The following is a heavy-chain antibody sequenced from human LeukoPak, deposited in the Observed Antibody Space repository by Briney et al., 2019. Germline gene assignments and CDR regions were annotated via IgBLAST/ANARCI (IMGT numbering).Heavy chain of an antibody. CDR3: ARDRYYYDSSGSHFDY. CDR1: GYTFTGYY. V-gene: IGHV1-2*02. J-gene: IGHJ4*02. CDR2: INPNSGGT. D-gene: IGHD3-22*01. Sequence: ASVKVSCKASGYTFTGYYMHWVRQAPGQGLEWMGWINPNSGGTNYAQKFQGRVTMTRDTSISTAYMELSRLRSDDTAVYYCARDRYYYDSSGSHFDYWGQGTLVTVSS.